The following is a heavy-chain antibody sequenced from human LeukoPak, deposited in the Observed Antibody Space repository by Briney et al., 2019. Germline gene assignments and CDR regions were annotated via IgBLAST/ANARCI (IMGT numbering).Heavy chain of an antibody. CDR2: IYYSVST. CDR3: ARRYCSGGSCYSDNWFDP. Sequence: PSETLSLTCTVSGGSISSSSYYWGWIRQPPGKGLEWIGSIYYSVSTYYNPSLKSRVTISVDTSKNQFSLKLSSVTAADTAVYYCARRYCSGGSCYSDNWFDPWGQGTLVTVSS. J-gene: IGHJ5*02. CDR1: GGSISSSSYY. D-gene: IGHD2-15*01. V-gene: IGHV4-39*01.